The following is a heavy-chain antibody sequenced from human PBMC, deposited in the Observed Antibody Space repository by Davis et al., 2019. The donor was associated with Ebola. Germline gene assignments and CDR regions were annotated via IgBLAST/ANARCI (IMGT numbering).Heavy chain of an antibody. CDR1: GFTFSALE. J-gene: IGHJ5*02. Sequence: PGRSLRLSCAASGFTFSALEMNWVRQSPGRGLEWVSYISASGSAKLYADSVKGRFTISRDNAKNSLYLQMNSLRAEDTAVYYCARKGVKVGWFDPWGQGTLVTVSS. V-gene: IGHV3-48*03. D-gene: IGHD3-22*01. CDR2: ISASGSAK. CDR3: ARKGVKVGWFDP.